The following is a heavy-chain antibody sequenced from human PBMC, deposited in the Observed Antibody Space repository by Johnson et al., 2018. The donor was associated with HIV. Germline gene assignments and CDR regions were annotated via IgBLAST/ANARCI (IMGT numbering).Heavy chain of an antibody. CDR2: ISYDGSVK. CDR3: AKAMGGWLLAHAFDI. Sequence: QVQLVESGGGVVQPGRSLRLSCVASGFTFRNYGMHWVRQAPGKGLEWVAVISYDGSVKYYADAVKGRFTISRDNSKNTLYLQMNSLGAEDTAVYYCAKAMGGWLLAHAFDIWGQGTMVTISS. J-gene: IGHJ3*02. CDR1: GFTFRNYG. D-gene: IGHD3-22*01. V-gene: IGHV3-30*18.